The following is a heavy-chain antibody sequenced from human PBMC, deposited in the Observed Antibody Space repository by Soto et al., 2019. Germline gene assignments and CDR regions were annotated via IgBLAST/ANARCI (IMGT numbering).Heavy chain of an antibody. V-gene: IGHV1-2*02. CDR2: INPDTGGA. Sequence: GASVKVSCKSYGYTFTAYYIYWARQTPGQGLEWMGGINPDTGGADIAPKFQGKITMTRDTSINTAYMQLPRLTSDDTAVYYCARDPIGGGAPYYFDFWGQGTLVTVSS. D-gene: IGHD3-16*01. CDR3: ARDPIGGGAPYYFDF. J-gene: IGHJ4*02. CDR1: GYTFTAYY.